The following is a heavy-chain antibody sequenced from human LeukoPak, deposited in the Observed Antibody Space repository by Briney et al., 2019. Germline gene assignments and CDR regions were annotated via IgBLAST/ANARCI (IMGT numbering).Heavy chain of an antibody. CDR1: GYTFTSYY. CDR3: ARDVIVGATTGAYYYYGMDV. V-gene: IGHV1-46*01. CDR2: INPSGGST. Sequence: ASVKVSCKASGYTFTSYYMHWVRQAPGQGLEWMGIINPSGGSTSYAQKFQGRVTMTRDTSMSTVYMELSSLRSEDTAVYYCARDVIVGATTGAYYYYGMDVWGQGTTVTVSS. J-gene: IGHJ6*02. D-gene: IGHD1-26*01.